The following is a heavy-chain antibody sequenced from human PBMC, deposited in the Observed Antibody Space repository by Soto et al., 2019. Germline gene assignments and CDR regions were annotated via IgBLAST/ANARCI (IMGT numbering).Heavy chain of an antibody. J-gene: IGHJ4*02. D-gene: IGHD1-26*01. CDR1: GFTFGDYW. CDR2: VDSDGNGA. V-gene: IGHV3-74*01. CDR3: ARGKYIGSYYFDS. Sequence: GGSLRLSCEVSGFTFGDYWMHWVRQAPGKGLEWVSRVDSDGNGATYADSVRGRFTISRDNAKNTLYLQITGLGVEDTAMYYCARGKYIGSYYFDSWGQGTPVTV.